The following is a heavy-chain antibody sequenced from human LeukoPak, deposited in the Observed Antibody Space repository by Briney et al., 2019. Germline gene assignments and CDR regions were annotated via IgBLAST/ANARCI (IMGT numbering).Heavy chain of an antibody. CDR3: ARDRRSFFDY. J-gene: IGHJ4*02. Sequence: SETLSLTCTVSGGPISSSSYYWGWIRQPPGKGLEWIGSIYYSGSTYYNPSLKSRVTISVDTSKNQFSLKLSSVTAADTAVYYCARDRRSFFDYWGQGTLVTVSS. V-gene: IGHV4-39*07. CDR2: IYYSGST. CDR1: GGPISSSSYY. D-gene: IGHD6-6*01.